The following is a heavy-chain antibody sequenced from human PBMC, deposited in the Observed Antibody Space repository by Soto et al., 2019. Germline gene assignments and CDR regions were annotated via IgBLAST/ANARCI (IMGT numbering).Heavy chain of an antibody. V-gene: IGHV3-7*01. CDR2: IKQDGSEK. CDR1: GFTFSVSL. Sequence: CGSIRLSCAACGFTFSVSLMAWFRKAPGKGLEWVANIKQDGSEKYYVDSVKVRFTISRDNAKNSLYLQMNSLRAEDTAVYYCARYDSAGGIGFYYYGMEVWGQGTTVTVSS. D-gene: IGHD3-9*01. CDR3: ARYDSAGGIGFYYYGMEV. J-gene: IGHJ6*02.